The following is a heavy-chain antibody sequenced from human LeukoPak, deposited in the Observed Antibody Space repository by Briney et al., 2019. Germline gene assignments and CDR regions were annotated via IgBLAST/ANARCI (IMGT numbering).Heavy chain of an antibody. CDR3: ARDGNWNYGVTPDY. J-gene: IGHJ4*02. CDR2: INPSGGST. V-gene: IGHV1-46*01. D-gene: IGHD1-7*01. Sequence: ASVKVSCKVSGYTLTELSMHWVRQAPGQGLEWMGIINPSGGSTSYAQKFQGRVTMTRDTSTSTVYMELSSLRSEDTAVYYCARDGNWNYGVTPDYWGQGTLVTVSS. CDR1: GYTLTELS.